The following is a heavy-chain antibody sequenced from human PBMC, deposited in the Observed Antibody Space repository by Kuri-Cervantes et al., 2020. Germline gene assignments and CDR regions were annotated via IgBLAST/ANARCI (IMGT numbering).Heavy chain of an antibody. Sequence: GESLKISCAASGFTLSSYWMSWVRQAPGKGLEWVANIQQDGSEKFYVDSVKGRFTISRDNAKNSLYLQMSSLRAEDTAVYCCARDGPHYGDYEVLWGQGTLVTVSS. D-gene: IGHD4-17*01. J-gene: IGHJ4*02. CDR1: GFTLSSYW. CDR2: IQQDGSEK. CDR3: ARDGPHYGDYEVL. V-gene: IGHV3-7*01.